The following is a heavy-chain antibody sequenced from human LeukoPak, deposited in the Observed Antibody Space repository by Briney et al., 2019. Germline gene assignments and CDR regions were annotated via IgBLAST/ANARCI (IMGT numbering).Heavy chain of an antibody. D-gene: IGHD3-16*01. Sequence: GGSLRLSCAASGFTFSSYAMSWVRQTPGKGLEWVSAISGSGGSTYYADSVKGRFTISRDNSKNTLYLQMNSLRAEDTAVYYCAKEAGVWLGSYASFDYWGQGTLVTVSS. J-gene: IGHJ4*02. V-gene: IGHV3-23*01. CDR1: GFTFSSYA. CDR3: AKEAGVWLGSYASFDY. CDR2: ISGSGGST.